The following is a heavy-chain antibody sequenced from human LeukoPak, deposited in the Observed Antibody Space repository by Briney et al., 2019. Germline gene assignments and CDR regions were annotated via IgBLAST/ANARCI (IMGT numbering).Heavy chain of an antibody. CDR1: GGSISSGGSY. Sequence: SETLSLTCTVSGGSISSGGSYWSWIRQHPGKGLEWIGYIYYSGSTYYNPSLKSRATISVDTSKNQFSLKLSSVTAADTAVYYCASLYDSSGYYYYFDYWGQGTLVTVSS. D-gene: IGHD3-22*01. CDR2: IYYSGST. V-gene: IGHV4-31*03. J-gene: IGHJ4*02. CDR3: ASLYDSSGYYYYFDY.